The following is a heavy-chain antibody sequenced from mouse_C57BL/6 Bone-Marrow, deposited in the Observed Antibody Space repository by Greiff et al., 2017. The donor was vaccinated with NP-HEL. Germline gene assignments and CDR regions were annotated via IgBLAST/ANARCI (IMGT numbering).Heavy chain of an antibody. CDR2: IYPGDGDT. Sequence: VQLQQSGPELVKPGASVKISCKASGYAFSSSWMNWVKQRPGKGLEWIGRIYPGDGDTNYNGKFKGKATLTADKSSSTAYMQLSSLTSEDSAVYFCAPRDYFDYWGQGTTLTVSS. V-gene: IGHV1-82*01. CDR1: GYAFSSSW. J-gene: IGHJ2*01. CDR3: APRDYFDY.